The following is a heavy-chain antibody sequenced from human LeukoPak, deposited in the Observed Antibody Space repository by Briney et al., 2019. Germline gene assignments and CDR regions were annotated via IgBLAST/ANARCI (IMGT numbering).Heavy chain of an antibody. Sequence: SETLSLTCTVSGGSISSSSYYWGWIRQPPGKGLEWIGSIYYSGSTYYNPSLKSRVTISVDTSKNQFSLKLRSVTAADTAVYYCARRQCSGGSCSTDYYYYYGMDVWGQGTTVTVSS. CDR3: ARRQCSGGSCSTDYYYYYGMDV. CDR1: GGSISSSSYY. CDR2: IYYSGST. V-gene: IGHV4-39*01. J-gene: IGHJ6*02. D-gene: IGHD2-15*01.